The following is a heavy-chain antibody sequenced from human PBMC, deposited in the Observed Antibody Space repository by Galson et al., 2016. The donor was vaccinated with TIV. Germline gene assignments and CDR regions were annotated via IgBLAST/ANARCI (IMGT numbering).Heavy chain of an antibody. Sequence: SVKVSCKASGYIFTNFYLHWVRQAPGQGLEWMGIMNPDSGTTTYAQKFQGRVTITADTSTSTIYMELSSLRSEDTAVYYCARGRGYYFGSGSPYFDYWGQGSLVTVSS. J-gene: IGHJ4*02. CDR3: ARGRGYYFGSGSPYFDY. CDR1: GYIFTNFY. D-gene: IGHD3-10*01. CDR2: MNPDSGTT. V-gene: IGHV1-46*01.